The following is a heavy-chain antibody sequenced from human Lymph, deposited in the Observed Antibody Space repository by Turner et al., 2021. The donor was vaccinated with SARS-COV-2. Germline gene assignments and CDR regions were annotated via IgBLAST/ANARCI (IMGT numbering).Heavy chain of an antibody. Sequence: QVQLQESGPGLVKPSETLSLTCTVAVGSISSYYWSWIRQPARKGLEWIWRIYTSGSTNYNSSIKRRVTMSVDTSKNQFSLKLSSVTAADTAVYYFARDGYYDSSGYYLRGEGVCDLWGRGTLVTVSS. CDR2: IYTSGST. CDR3: ARDGYYDSSGYYLRGEGVCDL. V-gene: IGHV4-4*07. J-gene: IGHJ2*01. D-gene: IGHD3-22*01. CDR1: VGSISSYY.